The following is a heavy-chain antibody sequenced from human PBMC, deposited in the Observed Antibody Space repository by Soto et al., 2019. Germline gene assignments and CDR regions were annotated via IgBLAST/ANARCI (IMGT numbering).Heavy chain of an antibody. CDR1: VGSISSSIYY. J-gene: IGHJ6*02. CDR2: IYYSWST. V-gene: IGHV4-39*01. CDR3: ARFDYYYGMDV. Sequence: SETLRRTCTVSVGSISSSIYYFGWMRQPPGKGLEWIWSIYYSWSTYYNPSLKRRVTISVDTSKNQFSLKLSAVTAADTAVYYCARFDYYYGMDVWGQGTTVT.